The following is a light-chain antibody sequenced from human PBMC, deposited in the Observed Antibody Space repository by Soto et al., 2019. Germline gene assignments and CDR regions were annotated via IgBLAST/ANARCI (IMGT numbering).Light chain of an antibody. Sequence: QSVLTQPPSASGTPVQRVTSSWSGSSSNIGSNYVYWYQQLPGTAPKLLIYSNNQRPSGVPDRFSGSKSGTSASLAISGLRSEDEADYYCAAWDDSLSVVVFGGGTKVTVL. CDR3: AAWDDSLSVVV. V-gene: IGLV1-47*02. CDR2: SNN. CDR1: SSNIGSNY. J-gene: IGLJ2*01.